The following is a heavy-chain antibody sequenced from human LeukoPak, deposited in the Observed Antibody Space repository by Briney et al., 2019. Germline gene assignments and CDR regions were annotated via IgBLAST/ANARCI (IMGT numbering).Heavy chain of an antibody. CDR3: AKDRGDYFDSSGFAYYGLGV. CDR2: VSGSGDST. D-gene: IGHD3-22*01. V-gene: IGHV3-23*01. J-gene: IGHJ6*02. CDR1: GFTFRSYG. Sequence: GGSLRLSCAASGFTFRSYGMNWVRQAPGKGMEWVSSVSGSGDSTYYADSVKGRLTIYRDNPMNTLSLQMNSLRAEDTAVYYCAKDRGDYFDSSGFAYYGLGVWGQGTTVTVSS.